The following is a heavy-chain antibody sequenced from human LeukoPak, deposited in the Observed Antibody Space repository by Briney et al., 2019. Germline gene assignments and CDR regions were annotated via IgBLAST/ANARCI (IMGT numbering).Heavy chain of an antibody. CDR3: ARGRGEQQTHAFDI. Sequence: VASVKVSCKASGYTFTGYYMHWVRQAPGQGLEWMGWINPNSGGTNYAQKFQGWVTMTRDTSISTAYMELSRLRSDDTAVYYCARGRGEQQTHAFDIWGQGTMVTVSS. CDR1: GYTFTGYY. J-gene: IGHJ3*02. D-gene: IGHD6-13*01. V-gene: IGHV1-2*04. CDR2: INPNSGGT.